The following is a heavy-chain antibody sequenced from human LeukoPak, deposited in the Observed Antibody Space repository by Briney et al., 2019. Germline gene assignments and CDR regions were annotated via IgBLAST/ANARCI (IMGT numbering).Heavy chain of an antibody. V-gene: IGHV4-34*01. CDR1: GGSFSGYY. D-gene: IGHD3-3*01. CDR3: ARGPLRFVEWLLRKDNWFDP. Sequence: SETLSLTCAVYGGSFSGYYWSWIRQPPGKGLEWIGEINHSGSTNYNPSLKSRVTISVDTSKNQFSLKLRSVTAADTAVYYCARGPLRFVEWLLRKDNWFDPWGQGTLVTVSS. CDR2: INHSGST. J-gene: IGHJ5*02.